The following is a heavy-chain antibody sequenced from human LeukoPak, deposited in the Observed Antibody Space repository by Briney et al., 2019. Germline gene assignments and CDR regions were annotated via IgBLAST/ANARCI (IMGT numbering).Heavy chain of an antibody. CDR1: GFTFSSYG. CDR2: ISYDGSNK. Sequence: PGRSLRLSCAASGFTFSSYGMHWVRQAPGKGLEWVAVISYDGSNKYYADSVKGRFTISRDNSKNTLYLQMNSLRAEDTAVYYCAKVGIYGSGSYYDYWGQGTLVTVSS. D-gene: IGHD3-10*01. J-gene: IGHJ4*02. V-gene: IGHV3-30*18. CDR3: AKVGIYGSGSYYDY.